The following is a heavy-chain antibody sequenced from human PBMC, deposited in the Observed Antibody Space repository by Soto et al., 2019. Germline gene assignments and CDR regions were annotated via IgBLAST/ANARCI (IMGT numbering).Heavy chain of an antibody. D-gene: IGHD3-10*01. V-gene: IGHV4-34*01. CDR2: INHSGST. J-gene: IGHJ5*02. CDR3: ARLHPITMVRGVWWFDP. Sequence: PSETLSLTCAVYGGSFSGYYWIWIRQPPGKGLEWIGEINHSGSTNYNPSLKSRVTISVDTSKNQFSLKLSSVTAADTAVYYCARLHPITMVRGVWWFDPWGQGTLVT. CDR1: GGSFSGYY.